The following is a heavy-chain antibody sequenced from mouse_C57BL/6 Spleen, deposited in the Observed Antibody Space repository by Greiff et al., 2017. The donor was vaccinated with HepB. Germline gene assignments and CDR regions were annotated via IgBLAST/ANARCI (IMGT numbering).Heavy chain of an antibody. Sequence: QVQLQQPGAELVRPGSSVKLSCKASGYTFTSYWMHWVKQRPIQGLEWIGNIDPSDSETHYNQKFKDKATLTVDKYSSTAYMKLSSLTSEDSAVYYCASPLYGSSSNWYFDVWGTGTTVTVSS. J-gene: IGHJ1*03. CDR1: GYTFTSYW. CDR2: IDPSDSET. V-gene: IGHV1-52*01. CDR3: ASPLYGSSSNWYFDV. D-gene: IGHD1-1*01.